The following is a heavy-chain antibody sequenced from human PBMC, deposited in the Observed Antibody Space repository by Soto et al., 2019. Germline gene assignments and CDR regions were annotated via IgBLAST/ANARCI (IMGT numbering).Heavy chain of an antibody. D-gene: IGHD6-19*01. Sequence: GGSLRLSCAASGFTFSSYAMSWVRQAPGKGLEWVSAISGSGGSTYYADSAKGRFTISIDNSKNTLYLQMNSLRSEDTAVYYCAKEGAVAEPFDYWGQGTLVTVSS. CDR2: ISGSGGST. CDR1: GFTFSSYA. CDR3: AKEGAVAEPFDY. V-gene: IGHV3-23*01. J-gene: IGHJ4*02.